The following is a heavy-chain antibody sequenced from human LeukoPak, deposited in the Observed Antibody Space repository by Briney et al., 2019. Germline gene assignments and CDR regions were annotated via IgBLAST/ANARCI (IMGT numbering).Heavy chain of an antibody. CDR1: GFTFSDYY. Sequence: PGGSLRLSCAASGFTFSDYYMNWIRQAPGKGLEWVSYISISGTTIYYADSVKGRFTISRDNAKNTLYLQMNSLRAEDTAVYYCAKYRRFVRYCSSTSCSTGERGIDYWGQGTLVTVSS. CDR3: AKYRRFVRYCSSTSCSTGERGIDY. V-gene: IGHV3-11*01. D-gene: IGHD2-2*01. J-gene: IGHJ4*02. CDR2: ISISGTTI.